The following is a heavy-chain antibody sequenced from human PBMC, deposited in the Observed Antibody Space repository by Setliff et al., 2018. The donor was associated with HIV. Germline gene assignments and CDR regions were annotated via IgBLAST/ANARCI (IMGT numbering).Heavy chain of an antibody. CDR2: IQYDGSNK. V-gene: IGHV3-30*02. D-gene: IGHD6-13*01. J-gene: IGHJ4*02. CDR3: ARESKAAAGPPDF. CDR1: GFTFSSFG. Sequence: GGSLRLSCAASGFTFSSFGMHWVRQAPGKGLEWVSFIQYDGSNKYYAESVKGRFTISRDNSKSTLYLQMNSLRAEDTALYYCARESKAAAGPPDFWGQGTLVTVSS.